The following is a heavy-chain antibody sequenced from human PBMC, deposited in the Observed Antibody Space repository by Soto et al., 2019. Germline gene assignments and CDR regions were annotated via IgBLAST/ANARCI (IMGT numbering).Heavy chain of an antibody. Sequence: QVQLQESGTGLVKPSQTLSLTCTVSGASIRSDGHYWTWIRQNPGKGLEWIGYIHYSGSTSYNPSLKSRLSMPIDTSKNQFSLKLSSATAADTAIYYCTRSWFVSPPHHWGQGTLVTVSS. J-gene: IGHJ4*02. CDR2: IHYSGST. CDR3: TRSWFVSPPHH. CDR1: GASIRSDGHY. V-gene: IGHV4-31*03. D-gene: IGHD3-10*01.